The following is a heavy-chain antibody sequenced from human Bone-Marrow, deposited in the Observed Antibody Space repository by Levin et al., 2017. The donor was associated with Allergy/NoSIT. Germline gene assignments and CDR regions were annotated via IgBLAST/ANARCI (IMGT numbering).Heavy chain of an antibody. J-gene: IGHJ6*02. CDR2: ITTTGNYI. Sequence: GESLKISCATSGFPFSSYGMAWVRQAPGKGLEWVASITTTGNYIHYAESVKGRFTISRDNPNNSLSLPMNRLRGEDMAVYYCARAAGAAGRGGLDVWGQGTTVTVSS. D-gene: IGHD6-13*01. CDR1: GFPFSSYG. V-gene: IGHV3-21*01. CDR3: ARAAGAAGRGGLDV.